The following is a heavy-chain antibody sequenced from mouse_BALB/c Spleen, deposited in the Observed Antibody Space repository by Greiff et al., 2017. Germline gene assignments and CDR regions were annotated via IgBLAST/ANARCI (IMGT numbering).Heavy chain of an antibody. CDR3: ARGGYYGSIFAY. D-gene: IGHD1-1*01. Sequence: EVQLQESGPGLVKPSQSLSLTCTVTGYSITSDYAWNWIRQFPGNKLEWMGYISYSGSTSYNPSLKSRISITRDTSKNQFFLQLNSVTTEDTATYYCARGGYYGSIFAYWGQGTLVTVSA. CDR2: ISYSGST. V-gene: IGHV3-2*02. J-gene: IGHJ3*01. CDR1: GYSITSDYA.